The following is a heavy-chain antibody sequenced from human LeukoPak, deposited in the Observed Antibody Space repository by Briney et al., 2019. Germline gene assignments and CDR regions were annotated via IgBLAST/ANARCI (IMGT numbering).Heavy chain of an antibody. V-gene: IGHV4-59*01. D-gene: IGHD5-24*01. CDR1: GGSISSYY. J-gene: IGHJ4*02. CDR3: ARGPLERWLHDYYFDY. Sequence: SETLSLTCTVSGGSISSYYWSWIRQPPGKGLEWIGYIYYSGSTNYNPSLKSRVTISVDTSKNQFSLKLSSVTAADTAVYYRARGPLERWLHDYYFDYWGQGTLVTVSS. CDR2: IYYSGST.